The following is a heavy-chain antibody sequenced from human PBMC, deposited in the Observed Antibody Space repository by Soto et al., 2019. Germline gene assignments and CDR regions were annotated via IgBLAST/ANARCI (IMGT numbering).Heavy chain of an antibody. CDR2: INTYNGNT. J-gene: IGHJ4*02. V-gene: IGHV1-18*01. D-gene: IGHD6-13*01. Sequence: ASVKVSCKASGYTFTNYGISWVRQAPGQGLEWMGWINTYNGNTNHAQKLQGRVTMTTDTSTSTAYMELRSLRSDDTAVYYCARDPPTIASAGREDYWGQGTLVTVSS. CDR3: ARDPPTIASAGREDY. CDR1: GYTFTNYG.